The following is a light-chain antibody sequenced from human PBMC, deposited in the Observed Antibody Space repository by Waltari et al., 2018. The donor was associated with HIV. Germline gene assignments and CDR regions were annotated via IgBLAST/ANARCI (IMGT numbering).Light chain of an antibody. CDR3: QQYNNWPPTWT. J-gene: IGKJ1*01. CDR1: QRVGVN. V-gene: IGKV3-15*01. Sequence: ELVVTQSPGTLSVSPGQRATLSCRASQRVGVNFAWYQQNPGQAPRLLIYDASTRATGIPARFSGSGSETEFSLTISSLQSEDFAVYYCQQYNNWPPTWTFGQGTKVEIK. CDR2: DAS.